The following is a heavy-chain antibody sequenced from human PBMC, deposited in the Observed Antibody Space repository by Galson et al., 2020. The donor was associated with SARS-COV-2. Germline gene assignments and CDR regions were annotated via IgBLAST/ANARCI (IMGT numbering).Heavy chain of an antibody. CDR2: ISSSGSTI. J-gene: IGHJ6*03. D-gene: IGHD3-3*01. CDR1: GFTFSDYY. CDR3: ARGKGYDFWSGNYYYMDV. V-gene: IGHV3-11*01. Sequence: NSGGSLRLSCAASGFTFSDYYMSWIRQAPGKGLEWVSYISSSGSTIYYADSVKGRFTISRDNAKNSLYLQMNSLRAEDTAVYYCARGKGYDFWSGNYYYMDVWGKGTTVTVSS.